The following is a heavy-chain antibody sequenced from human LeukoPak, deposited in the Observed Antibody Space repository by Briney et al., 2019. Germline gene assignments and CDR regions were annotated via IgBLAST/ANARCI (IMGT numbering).Heavy chain of an antibody. CDR2: IYYSGST. J-gene: IGHJ4*02. CDR3: ARRIAAAGIFFDY. Sequence: SETLSLTCTVSGGSISSSSYYWGWVRQPPGKGLEWIGGIYYSGSTYYNPSLKSRVTISVDTSKNQFSLKLSSVTAADTAVYYCARRIAAAGIFFDYWGQGTLVTVSS. CDR1: GGSISSSSYY. V-gene: IGHV4-39*01. D-gene: IGHD6-13*01.